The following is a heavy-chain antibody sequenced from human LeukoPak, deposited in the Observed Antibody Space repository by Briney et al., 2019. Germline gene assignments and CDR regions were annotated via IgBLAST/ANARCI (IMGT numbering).Heavy chain of an antibody. V-gene: IGHV3-23*01. CDR2: LSRGGATT. CDR1: GFNFNMFA. CDR3: AKEQRIRHCSEGVCMEGYYSDY. J-gene: IGHJ4*02. Sequence: QPGESLRLSCTGSGFNFNMFAMDWVRQAPGQGLEWVSGLSRGGATTNYADSVKGRFTISRDKSKNMVILQMNSLRPEDTAVYYCAKEQRIRHCSEGVCMEGYYSDYWGQGTLVTVSS. D-gene: IGHD2-8*01.